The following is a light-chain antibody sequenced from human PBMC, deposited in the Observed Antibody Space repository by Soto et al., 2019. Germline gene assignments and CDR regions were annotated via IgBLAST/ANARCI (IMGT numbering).Light chain of an antibody. CDR1: QSVDIN. CDR2: GAS. J-gene: IGKJ2*01. V-gene: IGKV3-15*01. Sequence: EIVVTQFPAILSLSPGERATLSCRTSQSVDINLAWFQQRPGQAPRLLIYGASTRATGIPARFSGSGSGTDFTLIIGSLQSEDFAVYYCQQYHYWYTFGQGTELEIK. CDR3: QQYHYWYT.